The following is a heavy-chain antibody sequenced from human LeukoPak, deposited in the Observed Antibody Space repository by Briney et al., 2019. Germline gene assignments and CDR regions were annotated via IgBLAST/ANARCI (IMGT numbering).Heavy chain of an antibody. CDR2: ISGSGGST. CDR1: GFAFSGYA. Sequence: GGSLRLSCTVSGFAFSGYAMSWVRQAPGKGLEWASAISGSGGSTYYADSVKGRFTISRDNSKNTLYLQMNSLRAEDTDVYYCAKRSNYDSSGYYFDYWGQGTLVTVSS. D-gene: IGHD3-22*01. CDR3: AKRSNYDSSGYYFDY. V-gene: IGHV3-23*01. J-gene: IGHJ4*02.